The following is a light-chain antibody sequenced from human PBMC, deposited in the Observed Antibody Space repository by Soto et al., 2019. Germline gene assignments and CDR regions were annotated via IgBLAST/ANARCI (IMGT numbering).Light chain of an antibody. CDR1: QSVRNSL. CDR2: DAS. Sequence: EIVLTQSPGTLSLSPGERATLSCRASQSVRNSLLAWYQQKPGQPPRLLIYDASTRATATPERFSGSGSGTDFTLTISSLEPEDIAVYYCQHRMNWPLTFGQGTRLEIK. CDR3: QHRMNWPLT. J-gene: IGKJ5*01. V-gene: IGKV3D-20*02.